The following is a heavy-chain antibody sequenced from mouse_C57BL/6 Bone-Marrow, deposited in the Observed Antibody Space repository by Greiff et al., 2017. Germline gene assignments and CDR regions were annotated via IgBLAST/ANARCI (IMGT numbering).Heavy chain of an antibody. D-gene: IGHD2-12*01. V-gene: IGHV1-55*01. CDR1: GYTFTSYW. CDR3: ARRGGSTIVTTNDMDY. J-gene: IGHJ4*01. Sequence: VQLQQPGAELVKPGASVKMSCKASGYTFTSYWITWVKQRPGQGLEWIGDIYPGSGSTNYNEKFKSKATLTVDPSSSTASMQLSSLTSEDSAVDYCARRGGSTIVTTNDMDYWGQGTTVTVSS. CDR2: IYPGSGST.